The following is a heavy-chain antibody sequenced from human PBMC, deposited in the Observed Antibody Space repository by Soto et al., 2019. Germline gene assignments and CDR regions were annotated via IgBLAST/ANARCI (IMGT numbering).Heavy chain of an antibody. J-gene: IGHJ6*02. CDR2: INPNSGGT. CDR1: GYPFTGYY. Sequence: ASVKVSCKASGYPFTGYYMHWVRQAPGQGLEWMGWINPNSGGTNYAQKFQGWVTMTRDTSISTAYMELSRLRSDDTAVYYCARNVYDFWSGYLVGQNYGMDVWCQGTTVTVSS. D-gene: IGHD3-3*01. CDR3: ARNVYDFWSGYLVGQNYGMDV. V-gene: IGHV1-2*04.